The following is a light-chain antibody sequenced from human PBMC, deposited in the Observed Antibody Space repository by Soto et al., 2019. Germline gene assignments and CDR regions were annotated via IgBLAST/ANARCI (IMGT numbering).Light chain of an antibody. J-gene: IGKJ4*01. V-gene: IGKV3-15*01. CDR2: GSS. Sequence: EIVMTQSPATLSVSPGERATLSCRASQSVSSNLAWYQQKPGQAPRLLIYGSSTRATGIPSRFSGSGSGTEFNLTISSLQSEDFAVYYCQQYNNWPPSLGGGTKVEIK. CDR1: QSVSSN. CDR3: QQYNNWPPS.